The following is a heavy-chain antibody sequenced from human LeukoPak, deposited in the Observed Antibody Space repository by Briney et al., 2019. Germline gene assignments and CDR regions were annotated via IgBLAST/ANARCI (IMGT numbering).Heavy chain of an antibody. D-gene: IGHD6-13*01. V-gene: IGHV4-61*05. J-gene: IGHJ6*03. CDR2: MYYSGST. Sequence: SETLSLTCTVSGGSISNTSYYWGWIRQPPGKGLEWIGYMYYSGSTNYNPSLKSRVTISVDMSKNQVSLKLSSVTAADTAVYYCARDRVGQQLVGRKYYYYYMDVWGKGTTVTISS. CDR1: GGSISNTSYY. CDR3: ARDRVGQQLVGRKYYYYYMDV.